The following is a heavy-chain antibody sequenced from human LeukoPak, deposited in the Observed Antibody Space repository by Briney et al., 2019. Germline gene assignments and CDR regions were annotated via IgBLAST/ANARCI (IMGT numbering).Heavy chain of an antibody. CDR3: ARVGGYDIDY. V-gene: IGHV4-59*01. Sequence: SETLSLTCTVSGGSISNDYWSWIRQPPRKGLEWIGYMSNSGNTNYSPSLKGRVTMSLDTSKNQISLKLSSVTAADTAVYYCARVGGYDIDYWGQGTLVTVSS. CDR2: MSNSGNT. J-gene: IGHJ4*02. CDR1: GGSISNDY. D-gene: IGHD3-9*01.